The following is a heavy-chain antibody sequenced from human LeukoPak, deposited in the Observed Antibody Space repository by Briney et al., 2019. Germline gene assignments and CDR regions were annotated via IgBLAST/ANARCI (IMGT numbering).Heavy chain of an antibody. J-gene: IGHJ4*02. D-gene: IGHD4-17*01. V-gene: IGHV4-39*07. CDR1: GGSISSSSYH. Sequence: SETLSLTCTVSGGSISSSSYHWGWIRQPPGKGLEWVGSIYYSGGTYYKPSLKSRVTISIDNSKNQFSLKLNSVTAADTAVYYCMGADYGGHWGQGTLVTVSS. CDR2: IYYSGGT. CDR3: MGADYGGH.